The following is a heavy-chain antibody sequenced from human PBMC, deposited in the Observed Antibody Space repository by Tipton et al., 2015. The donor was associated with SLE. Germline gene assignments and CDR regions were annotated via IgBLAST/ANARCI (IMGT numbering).Heavy chain of an antibody. D-gene: IGHD2-21*02. V-gene: IGHV4-39*07. J-gene: IGHJ6*02. Sequence: GLVKPSETLSLTCTVSGGSISSSSYYWGWIRQPPGKGLEWIGRIYTSGSTNYNPSLKSRVTISVDTSKNQFSLKLGSLTAADTAVYYCARVVTVGAAHYYDIDVWGQGTRVTVSS. CDR1: GGSISSSSYY. CDR2: IYTSGST. CDR3: ARVVTVGAAHYYDIDV.